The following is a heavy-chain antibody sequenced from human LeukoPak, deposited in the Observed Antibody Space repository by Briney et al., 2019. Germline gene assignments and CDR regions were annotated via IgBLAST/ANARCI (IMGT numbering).Heavy chain of an antibody. CDR1: GFTFSSYW. Sequence: GGSLRLSCAASGFTFSSYWISWVRQAPGKGLEWVANIRPDGSEIYYGDSVKGRFTISRDNAKNSLYLQMNSLRAEDTAVYYCARYCSGGSCWDSWGQGTLVTVSS. J-gene: IGHJ4*02. CDR3: ARYCSGGSCWDS. V-gene: IGHV3-7*01. CDR2: IRPDGSEI. D-gene: IGHD2-15*01.